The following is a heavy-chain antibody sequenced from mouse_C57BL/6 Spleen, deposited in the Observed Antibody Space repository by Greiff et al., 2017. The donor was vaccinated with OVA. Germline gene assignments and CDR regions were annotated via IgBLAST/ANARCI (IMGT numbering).Heavy chain of an antibody. D-gene: IGHD1-1*01. CDR2: IDPSDSYT. J-gene: IGHJ1*03. V-gene: IGHV1-50*01. Sequence: QVQLQQPGAELVKPGASVKLSCKASGYTFTSYWMQWVKQRPGQGLEWIGEIDPSDSYTNYHQKFKGKATLTVDTSSSTAYMQLSSLTSEDSAVYYCARYPYGSSYWYFDVWGTGTTVTVSS. CDR1: GYTFTSYW. CDR3: ARYPYGSSYWYFDV.